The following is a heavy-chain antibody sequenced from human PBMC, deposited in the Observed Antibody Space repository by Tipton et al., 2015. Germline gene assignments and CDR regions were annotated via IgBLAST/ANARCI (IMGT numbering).Heavy chain of an antibody. CDR1: GGPFRDYY. J-gene: IGHJ4*02. Sequence: TLSLTCTVSGGPFRDYYWSWTRQPPGKGLEWIGSIPHSGNTSYNPPHKGRVTMPRATPKNQSPLKRTSVTAADTAVYYCACQDYDSLTRDYQTVDYWGQGTLVTVSS. D-gene: IGHD3-9*01. CDR3: ACQDYDSLTRDYQTVDY. V-gene: IGHV4-59*04. CDR2: IPHSGNT.